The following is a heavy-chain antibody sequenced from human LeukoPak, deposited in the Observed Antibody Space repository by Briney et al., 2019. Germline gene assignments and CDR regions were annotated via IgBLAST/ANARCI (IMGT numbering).Heavy chain of an antibody. Sequence: PGGSLRLSCAASGFTFDDYTMHWVRQAPGKGLEWVSLISWDGGSTYYADSVKGRFTISRDNSKNSLYLQMNSLRTEGTALYYCASGFGDYVACDYWGQGTLVTVSS. V-gene: IGHV3-43*01. CDR1: GFTFDDYT. CDR3: ASGFGDYVACDY. CDR2: ISWDGGST. D-gene: IGHD4-17*01. J-gene: IGHJ4*02.